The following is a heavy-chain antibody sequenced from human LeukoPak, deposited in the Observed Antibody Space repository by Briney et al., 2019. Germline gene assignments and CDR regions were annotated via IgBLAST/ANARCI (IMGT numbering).Heavy chain of an antibody. J-gene: IGHJ4*02. CDR1: GFLFKLFA. CDR3: AKDHYSSSADDY. Sequence: PGGSLRLSCVGSGFLFKLFAVGWVRQAPGKGLEWVSVIGGTNEETDYADSVKGRFTISRDNSKNTLYLQMNSLRAEDTAVYYCAKDHYSSSADDYWGQGTLVTVSS. D-gene: IGHD6-13*01. CDR2: IGGTNEET. V-gene: IGHV3-23*01.